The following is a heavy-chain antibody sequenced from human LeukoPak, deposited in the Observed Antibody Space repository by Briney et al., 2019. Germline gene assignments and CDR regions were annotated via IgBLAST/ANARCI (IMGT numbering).Heavy chain of an antibody. V-gene: IGHV3-11*03. D-gene: IGHD1-26*01. CDR1: GFSFSDYY. CDR2: ISSSGRHT. CDR3: PRHPDGSLSLDY. J-gene: IGHJ4*02. Sequence: GGSLRLSCVASGFSFSDYYMSWIRQAPGKGLEWVSYISSSGRHTNYADSVTGQFTISRNNAKKSLHLQMNSLRAEDTAVYYCPRHPDGSLSLDYWGQGTLVTVSS.